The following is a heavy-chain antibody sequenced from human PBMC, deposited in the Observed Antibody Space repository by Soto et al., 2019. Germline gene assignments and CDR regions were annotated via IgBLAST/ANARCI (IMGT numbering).Heavy chain of an antibody. CDR3: ARRKGAAAGADAFDI. Sequence: SETLSLTCAVSGGSISSGGYSWSWIRQPPGKGLEWIGYIYHSGSTYYNPSLKSRVTISVDRSKNQFSLKLSSVTAADTAVYYCARRKGAAAGADAFDIWGQGTMVTVSS. CDR1: GGSISSGGYS. D-gene: IGHD6-13*01. V-gene: IGHV4-30-2*01. J-gene: IGHJ3*02. CDR2: IYHSGST.